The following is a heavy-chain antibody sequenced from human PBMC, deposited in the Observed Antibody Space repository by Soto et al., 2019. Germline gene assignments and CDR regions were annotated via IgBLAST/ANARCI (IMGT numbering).Heavy chain of an antibody. Sequence: ASVKVSCKASGYTFTGYYMHWVRQAHGQGLEWMGWINPNSGGTNYAQKFQGRVTMTRDTSISTAYMELSRLRSDDTAVYYCAREDSSSRLSDWFDPWGQGTLVTVSS. V-gene: IGHV1-2*02. CDR3: AREDSSSRLSDWFDP. CDR1: GYTFTGYY. D-gene: IGHD6-13*01. CDR2: INPNSGGT. J-gene: IGHJ5*02.